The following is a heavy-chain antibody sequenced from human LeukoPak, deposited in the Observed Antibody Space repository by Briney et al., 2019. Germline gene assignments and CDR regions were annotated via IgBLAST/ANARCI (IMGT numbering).Heavy chain of an antibody. CDR1: GGTFSSYA. D-gene: IGHD4-11*01. CDR2: IIPLLGIA. J-gene: IGHJ3*02. V-gene: IGHV1-69*04. Sequence: GASVKVSCKASGGTFSSYAISWVRQAPGQGLEWMGRIIPLLGIANYAQKFQGRVTIYMDMSSLRSEDTAVYYCARDRTTVYPPDPFDIWGQGTMVTVSS. CDR3: ARDRTTVYPPDPFDI.